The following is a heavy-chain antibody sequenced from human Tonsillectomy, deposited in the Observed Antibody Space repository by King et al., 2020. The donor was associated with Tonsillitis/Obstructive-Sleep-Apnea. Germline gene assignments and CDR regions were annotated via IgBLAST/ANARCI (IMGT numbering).Heavy chain of an antibody. CDR1: GFTFSSYA. Sequence: VQLVESGGGVVQPGRSLRLSCAASGFTFSSYAMHWVRQAPGKGLEWVAVISYDGSNKYYADSVKGRFTISRDNSKNTLYLQMNSLRAEDTAVYYCARDPGDSGSGRGYFDYWGQGTLVTVSS. D-gene: IGHD3-10*01. CDR3: ARDPGDSGSGRGYFDY. V-gene: IGHV3-30*04. CDR2: ISYDGSNK. J-gene: IGHJ4*02.